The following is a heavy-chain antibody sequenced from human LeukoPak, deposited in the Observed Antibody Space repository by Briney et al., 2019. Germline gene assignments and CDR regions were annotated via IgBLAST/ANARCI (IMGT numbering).Heavy chain of an antibody. CDR3: ATGRDIVVVPAAIGDY. J-gene: IGHJ4*02. D-gene: IGHD2-2*02. CDR1: GFTFSSYS. CDR2: ISSSSSYI. Sequence: GGSLRLSWAASGFTFSSYSMNWVRQAPGKGLEWVSSISSSSSYIYYADSVKGRFTISRDNAKNSLYLQMNSLRAEDTAVYYCATGRDIVVVPAAIGDYXXXXTXXXXSS. V-gene: IGHV3-21*01.